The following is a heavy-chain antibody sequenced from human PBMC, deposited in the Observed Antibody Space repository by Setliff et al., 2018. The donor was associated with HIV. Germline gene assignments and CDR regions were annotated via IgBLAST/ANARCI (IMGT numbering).Heavy chain of an antibody. D-gene: IGHD3-10*01. Sequence: TSETLSLTCTVSGGSVNSGDYYWTWIRQHPGKGLEWLGYIYYSGSTFYNPSLTSRGVISMDTSKNQFSLKLNSVTVADTAVCFCAREVRGAHLYYFDSWGQGALVTVSS. CDR1: GGSVNSGDYY. CDR2: IYYSGST. V-gene: IGHV4-31*03. CDR3: AREVRGAHLYYFDS. J-gene: IGHJ4*02.